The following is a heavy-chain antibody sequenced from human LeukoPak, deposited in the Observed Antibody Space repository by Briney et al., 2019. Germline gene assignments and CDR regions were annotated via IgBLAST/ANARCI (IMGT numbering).Heavy chain of an antibody. Sequence: GSSVKVSCKASGGTISSYAISWVRQAPGQGLEWMGGIIPIFGTANYAQKFQGRVTITADESTRTAYMELSSLRSEDTAVYYCARGPRYEFDYWGQGTLVTVSS. CDR3: ARGPRYEFDY. V-gene: IGHV1-69*01. CDR1: GGTISSYA. D-gene: IGHD1-1*01. CDR2: IIPIFGTA. J-gene: IGHJ4*02.